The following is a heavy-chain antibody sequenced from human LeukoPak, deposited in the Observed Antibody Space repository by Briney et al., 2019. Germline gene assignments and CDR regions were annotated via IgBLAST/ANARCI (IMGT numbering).Heavy chain of an antibody. Sequence: SETLSLTCTVSGGSISSYYWSWIRQPPGKGLEWIGYIYTNGSTNYNPSLKSRVTISVDTSKNQFSLKLSSVTAADTAVYYCAAGSYGYGYYYYYMDVWGKGTTVTVSS. J-gene: IGHJ6*03. CDR3: AAGSYGYGYYYYYMDV. CDR1: GGSISSYY. V-gene: IGHV4-4*09. D-gene: IGHD5-18*01. CDR2: IYTNGST.